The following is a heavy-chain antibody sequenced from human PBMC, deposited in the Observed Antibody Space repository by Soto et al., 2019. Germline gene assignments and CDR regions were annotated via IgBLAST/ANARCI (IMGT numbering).Heavy chain of an antibody. CDR3: ARDTYGYDY. Sequence: QAVTCAVYGASFSGYYWSCIRQPPGEALGWIGEINHSGSTNYNPSFKSRVTISVDTSKNQFSLKPSSVTAADTAVYYCARDTYGYDYWGQGTLVTVSS. CDR2: INHSGST. J-gene: IGHJ4*02. D-gene: IGHD5-18*01. CDR1: GASFSGYY. V-gene: IGHV4-34*01.